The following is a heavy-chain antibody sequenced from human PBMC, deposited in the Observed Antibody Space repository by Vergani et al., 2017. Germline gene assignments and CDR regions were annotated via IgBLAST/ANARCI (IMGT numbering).Heavy chain of an antibody. V-gene: IGHV3-30*18. D-gene: IGHD2-2*01. CDR1: GFTFSSYG. J-gene: IGHJ6*03. CDR2: ISYDGSNI. CDR3: AKGGCSSTSCYYYYYYMDV. Sequence: QVQLVESGGGVVQPGRSLRLSCAASGFTFSSYGMHWVRQAPGKGLEWVAVISYDGSNIYYADSVKGRFTISRDNSKNTLSLQMNSLRPEDTAVYSCAKGGCSSTSCYYYYYYMDVWGKGTTVTVSS.